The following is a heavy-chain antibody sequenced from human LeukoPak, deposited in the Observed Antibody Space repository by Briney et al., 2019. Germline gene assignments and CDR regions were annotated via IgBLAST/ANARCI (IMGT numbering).Heavy chain of an antibody. V-gene: IGHV4-4*07. D-gene: IGHD6-19*01. Sequence: SETLSLTCTVSGGSISSYYWSWIRQPAGKGLEWIGRIYTSGSTNYNPSLKSRVTMSVDTSKNQFSLKLSSVTAADTVVYYCARETPGQWLAYFDYWGQGTLVTVSS. CDR1: GGSISSYY. CDR3: ARETPGQWLAYFDY. CDR2: IYTSGST. J-gene: IGHJ4*02.